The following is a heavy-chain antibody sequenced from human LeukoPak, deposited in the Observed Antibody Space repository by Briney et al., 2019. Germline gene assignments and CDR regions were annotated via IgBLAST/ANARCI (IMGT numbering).Heavy chain of an antibody. CDR1: GYTFTSHG. Sequence: ASVKVSCKASGYTFTSHGISWVRQAPGRGLEWMAWINTYIGNTHYAQKLQGRVTMTTDTSTSTAYMELRSLRSDDTAVYYCARDNYYDSSGYYSYWGQGTLVTVSS. CDR3: ARDNYYDSSGYYSY. J-gene: IGHJ4*02. D-gene: IGHD3-22*01. V-gene: IGHV1-18*01. CDR2: INTYIGNT.